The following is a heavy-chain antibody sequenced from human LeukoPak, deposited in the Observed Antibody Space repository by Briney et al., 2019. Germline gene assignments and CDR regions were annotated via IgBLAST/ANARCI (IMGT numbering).Heavy chain of an antibody. CDR1: GFTFSNAW. Sequence: GGSLRLSCAASGFTFSNAWMNWVRQAPGKGLEWVGRIKSKTDGGTTDYAAPVKGRFTISRDDSKNTLYLQMNSLKTGDTAVYYCTTDPYYYYYGMDVWGQGTTVTVSS. CDR3: TTDPYYYYYGMDV. CDR2: IKSKTDGGTT. V-gene: IGHV3-15*07. J-gene: IGHJ6*02.